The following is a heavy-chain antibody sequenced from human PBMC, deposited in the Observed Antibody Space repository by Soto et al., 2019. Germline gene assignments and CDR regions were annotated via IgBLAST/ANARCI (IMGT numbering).Heavy chain of an antibody. CDR2: MNPNSGNT. CDR1: GYTFTSYD. CDR3: ARGPPSANWNYALLGGYYYYMDD. Sequence: ASVKVSCTASGYTFTSYDINWVRQATGQGLEWMGWMNPNSGNTGYAQKFQGRVTMTRNTSISTAYMELSSLRSEDTAVYYCARGPPSANWNYALLGGYYYYMDDWGKGTTVTVSS. D-gene: IGHD1-7*01. J-gene: IGHJ6*03. V-gene: IGHV1-8*01.